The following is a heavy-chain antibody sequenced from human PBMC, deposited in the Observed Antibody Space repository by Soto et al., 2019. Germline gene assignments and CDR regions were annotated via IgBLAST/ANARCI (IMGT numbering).Heavy chain of an antibody. J-gene: IGHJ6*02. CDR1: GFTFSSYA. Sequence: QVQLVESGGGVVQPGRSLRLSCAASGFTFSSYAMHWVRQAPGKGLEWVAVISYDGSNKYYADSVKGRFTISRDNSKNTLYLQMNGLRAEDTAVYYCARDGFYYGMDVWGQGTTVTVSS. V-gene: IGHV3-30-3*01. CDR3: ARDGFYYGMDV. CDR2: ISYDGSNK.